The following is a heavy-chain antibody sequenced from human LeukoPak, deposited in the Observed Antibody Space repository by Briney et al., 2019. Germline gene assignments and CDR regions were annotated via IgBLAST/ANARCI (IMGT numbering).Heavy chain of an antibody. CDR1: GVTFSTYS. CDR2: ISSSSSYM. CDR3: ARGQYCGGDCFYFDY. D-gene: IGHD2-21*01. Sequence: GGSLRLSCAASGVTFSTYSMNWVRHAPGKGLEWVSSISSSSSYMYYADSLKGRFTISRDNAKSSLYLQMNSLRAEDTAVYYCARGQYCGGDCFYFDYWGQGTLVTVSS. V-gene: IGHV3-21*01. J-gene: IGHJ4*02.